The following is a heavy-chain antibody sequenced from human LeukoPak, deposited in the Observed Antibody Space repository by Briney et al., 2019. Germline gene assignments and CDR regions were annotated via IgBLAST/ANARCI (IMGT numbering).Heavy chain of an antibody. J-gene: IGHJ4*02. CDR3: ASDDYYGSGSYRW. CDR1: GGSISSGNYY. Sequence: SETLSLTCTVSGGSISSGNYYWSWIRQPAGKGLEWIGRIYTSGSTNYNPSLKSRVTISVDTSKNQFSLKLSSVTAADTAVYYCASDDYYGSGSYRWWGQGTLVTVSS. D-gene: IGHD3-10*01. CDR2: IYTSGST. V-gene: IGHV4-61*02.